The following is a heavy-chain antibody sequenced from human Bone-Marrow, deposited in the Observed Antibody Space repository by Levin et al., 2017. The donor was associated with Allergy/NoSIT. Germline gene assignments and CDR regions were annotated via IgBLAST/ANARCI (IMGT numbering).Heavy chain of an antibody. J-gene: IGHJ3*02. D-gene: IGHD1-20*01. CDR1: GFTVSSNY. V-gene: IGHV3-53*01. CDR3: ARVYFLNWNDEPNDAFDS. Sequence: GGSLRLSCAASGFTVSSNYMSWVRQAPGKGLEWVSVIYSGGSTYYADSVKGRFTISRDNSKNTLYLQMNSLRAEDTAVYYCARVYFLNWNDEPNDAFDSWGQGTMVTVSS. CDR2: IYSGGST.